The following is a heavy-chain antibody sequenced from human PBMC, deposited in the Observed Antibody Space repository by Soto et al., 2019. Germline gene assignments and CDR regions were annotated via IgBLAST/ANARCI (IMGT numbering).Heavy chain of an antibody. CDR2: INAGNGNT. J-gene: IGHJ6*02. V-gene: IGHV1-3*01. D-gene: IGHD1-26*01. CDR3: ARDGSPDPDYYYGMDV. CDR1: GYTFTSYA. Sequence: GPSVKVSCKASGYTFTSYAMHWVRQAPGQRLEWMGWINAGNGNTKYSQKFQGRVTITRDTSASTAYMELSSLRSEDTAVYYCARDGSPDPDYYYGMDVWGQGTTVTVSS.